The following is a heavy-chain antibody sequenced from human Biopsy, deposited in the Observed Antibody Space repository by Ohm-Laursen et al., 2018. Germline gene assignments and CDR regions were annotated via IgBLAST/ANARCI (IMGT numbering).Heavy chain of an antibody. CDR2: INPSGSTT. CDR1: GYSFTSYY. CDR3: ATGPKRLTGTSYFES. V-gene: IGHV1-46*01. D-gene: IGHD1-7*01. J-gene: IGHJ4*02. Sequence: SSVQVSCKASGYSFTSYYMHWVRQAPGHGLEWMGMINPSGSTTSYPQIFQGRVTMTRDTSKSTVYMELSSLRSADTAVYYCATGPKRLTGTSYFESWGRGILVTVSS.